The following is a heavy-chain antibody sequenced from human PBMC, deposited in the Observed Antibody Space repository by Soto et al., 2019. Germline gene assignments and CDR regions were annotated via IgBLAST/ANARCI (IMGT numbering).Heavy chain of an antibody. J-gene: IGHJ4*02. Sequence: DVQLLESGGGLVQPGRSLRLSCAASGLTFSNYGMKWVRQAPGKGLEWVSGIDGTGDSTYYADSVKGRFTISRDNSKNTLYLQMNSLRAEDTAIYYCAGGLDYWGQGTLVTVSS. CDR1: GLTFSNYG. CDR3: AGGLDY. CDR2: IDGTGDST. V-gene: IGHV3-23*01.